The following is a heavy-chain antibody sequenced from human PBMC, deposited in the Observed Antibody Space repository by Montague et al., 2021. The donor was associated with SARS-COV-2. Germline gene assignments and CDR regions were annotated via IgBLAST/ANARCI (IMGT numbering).Heavy chain of an antibody. Sequence: CAISGDSVSRHTLASNWFRHYPSTRLECLGRPYHRSKWYNDYAVSMQSRVTINPDTSNNQFSLHVNSVTPEDTAVYYRARDSEYSIDYWSQGLLVTVSS. CDR2: PYHRSKWYN. CDR1: GDSVSRHTLA. J-gene: IGHJ4*02. CDR3: ARDSEYSIDY. D-gene: IGHD6-6*01. V-gene: IGHV6-1*01.